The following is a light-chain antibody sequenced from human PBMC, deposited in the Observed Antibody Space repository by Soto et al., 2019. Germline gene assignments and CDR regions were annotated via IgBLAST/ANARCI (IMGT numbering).Light chain of an antibody. CDR1: SSDVGGYNF. CDR2: EVT. V-gene: IGLV2-14*03. Sequence: QSVLTQPASVSGSPGQSITISCTRTSSDVGGYNFVSWYQQHPGKAPKLMIYEVTSRPSGVSNRFSGSKSGNTASLTISGLQAEDEADYYCNSYTASSTLVFGTGTKLTVL. J-gene: IGLJ1*01. CDR3: NSYTASSTLV.